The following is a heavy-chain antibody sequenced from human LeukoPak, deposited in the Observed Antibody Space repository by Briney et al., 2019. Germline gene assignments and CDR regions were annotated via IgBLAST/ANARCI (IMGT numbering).Heavy chain of an antibody. J-gene: IGHJ6*02. CDR2: INPDGRDT. Sequence: GGSLRLSCVVSGFTFNRCWMNWVRQAPGKGLEWVAHINPDGRDTYYVDSVKGRFTISRDNAQNSMYLQMNSLRAEDTAVYYCAKDQGDYDFWSGYLTNYGMDVWGQGTTVTVSS. CDR1: GFTFNRCW. CDR3: AKDQGDYDFWSGYLTNYGMDV. D-gene: IGHD3-3*01. V-gene: IGHV3-7*01.